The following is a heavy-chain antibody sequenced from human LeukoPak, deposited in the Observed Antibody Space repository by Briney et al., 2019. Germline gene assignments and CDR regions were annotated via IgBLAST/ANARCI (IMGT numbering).Heavy chain of an antibody. J-gene: IGHJ3*02. D-gene: IGHD3-22*01. Sequence: PGGSLRLSCAASGFTFSSYEMHWVRQAPGKGLEWVAVISYDGSNKYYADSVKGRFTISRDNSKNTLYLQMNSLRAEDTAVYYCARERITMIVADAFDIWGQGTMVTVSS. V-gene: IGHV3-30*04. CDR2: ISYDGSNK. CDR1: GFTFSSYE. CDR3: ARERITMIVADAFDI.